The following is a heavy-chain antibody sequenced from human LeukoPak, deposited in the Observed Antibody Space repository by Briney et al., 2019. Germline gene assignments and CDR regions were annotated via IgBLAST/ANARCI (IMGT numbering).Heavy chain of an antibody. CDR3: ARAGPGNYFDY. CDR2: IWHDGSKE. J-gene: IGHJ4*02. D-gene: IGHD1-26*01. Sequence: GGSLRLSCAASGFTFSSYGMQWVRQAPGKGLEWVAVIWHDGSKEYYTDSVKGRFTISRDTSKNTLYLQVNSLRAEDTAVYYCARAGPGNYFDYWGQGTLVTVSS. V-gene: IGHV3-33*01. CDR1: GFTFSSYG.